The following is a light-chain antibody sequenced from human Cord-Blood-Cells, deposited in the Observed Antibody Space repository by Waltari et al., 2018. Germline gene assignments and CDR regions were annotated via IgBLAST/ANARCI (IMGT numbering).Light chain of an antibody. Sequence: EIVMTQSPATLSVSPGERATLSCRASQSVSSNLAWYQQKPGQAPRLLIYGASTSATGIPARFSGSGSGTEFTLTISSLQSEDFAVYDCQQYNNWPITFGQGTRLEIK. V-gene: IGKV3-15*01. CDR2: GAS. CDR3: QQYNNWPIT. CDR1: QSVSSN. J-gene: IGKJ5*01.